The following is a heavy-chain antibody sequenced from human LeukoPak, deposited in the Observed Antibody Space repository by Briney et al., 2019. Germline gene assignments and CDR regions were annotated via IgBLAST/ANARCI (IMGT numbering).Heavy chain of an antibody. Sequence: GRSLRLSCAASGFTFSSYAMHWVRQAPGKGLELVAVISYDGSNKYYADSVKGRFTISRDNSKNTLYLQMNSLRAEDTAVYYCARDFRAYCGGDCYSGDVFDIWGQGTMVTVSS. CDR1: GFTFSSYA. CDR2: ISYDGSNK. V-gene: IGHV3-30*04. J-gene: IGHJ3*02. CDR3: ARDFRAYCGGDCYSGDVFDI. D-gene: IGHD2-21*02.